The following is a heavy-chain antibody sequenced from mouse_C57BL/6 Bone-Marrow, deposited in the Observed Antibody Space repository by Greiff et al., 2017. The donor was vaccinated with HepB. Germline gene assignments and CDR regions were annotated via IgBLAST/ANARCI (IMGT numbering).Heavy chain of an antibody. V-gene: IGHV5-12*01. CDR2: ISNGGGST. D-gene: IGHD1-1*02. CDR3: ARQGGWQLHFDY. J-gene: IGHJ2*01. Sequence: EVKLVESGGGLVQPGGSLKLSCAASGFTFSDYYMYWVRQTPEKRLEWVAYISNGGGSTYYTDTVKGRFTISRDNDNNTPYLQMSRLKSEDTAMYYCARQGGWQLHFDYWGQGTTLTVSS. CDR1: GFTFSDYY.